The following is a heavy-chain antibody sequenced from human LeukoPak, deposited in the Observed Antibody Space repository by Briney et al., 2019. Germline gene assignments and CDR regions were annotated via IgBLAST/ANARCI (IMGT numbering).Heavy chain of an antibody. CDR3: ARGQTGLQSFDY. V-gene: IGHV3-74*01. CDR2: INSDGSST. J-gene: IGHJ4*02. D-gene: IGHD1-14*01. Sequence: GGSLRLSCAASGFTFSSYWVHWVRQAPGKGLVWVSRINSDGSSTTYADSVKGRFTISRDNSKNTLYLQMNSLRAEDTAVYYCARGQTGLQSFDYWGQGTLVTVSS. CDR1: GFTFSSYW.